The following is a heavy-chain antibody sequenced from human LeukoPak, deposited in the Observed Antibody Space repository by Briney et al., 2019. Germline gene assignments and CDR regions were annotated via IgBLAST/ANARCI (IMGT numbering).Heavy chain of an antibody. CDR1: GGSISSSSYY. V-gene: IGHV4-39*07. CDR3: ARDRSGSWYDNWFDP. J-gene: IGHJ5*02. D-gene: IGHD6-13*01. CDR2: IYYSGST. Sequence: SETLSLTCTVSGGSISSSSYYWGWIRQPPGKGLEWIGSIYYSGSTYYNPSLKSRVTISVDTSKNQFSLKLSSVTAADTAVYYCARDRSGSWYDNWFDPWGQGTLVTVSS.